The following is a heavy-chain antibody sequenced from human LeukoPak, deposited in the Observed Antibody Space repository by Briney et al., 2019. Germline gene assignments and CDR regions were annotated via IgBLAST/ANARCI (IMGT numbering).Heavy chain of an antibody. J-gene: IGHJ3*02. CDR1: GFTFTSSA. V-gene: IGHV1-58*02. CDR3: ARLGYCSSTSCHKVHAFDI. D-gene: IGHD2-2*01. Sequence: GTSVKVSCKASGFTFTSSAMQWVRQARGQRLEWIGWIVVGSGNTNYAQKFQERVTITRDMSTSTAYMELSSLRSEDTAVYYCARLGYCSSTSCHKVHAFDIWGQGTMVTVSS. CDR2: IVVGSGNT.